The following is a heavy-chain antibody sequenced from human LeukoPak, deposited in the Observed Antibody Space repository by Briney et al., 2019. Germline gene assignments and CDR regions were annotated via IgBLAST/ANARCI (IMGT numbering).Heavy chain of an antibody. CDR2: ISSSSSYI. CDR1: GFTFSSYS. CDR3: ARDYQRARPNYYDSSGYAPFDI. Sequence: GGSLRLSCAASGFTFSSYSMNRVRQAPGKGLEWVSSISSSSSYIYYADSVKGRFTISRDNAKNSLYLQMNSLRAEDTAVYYCARDYQRARPNYYDSSGYAPFDIWGQGTMVTVSS. J-gene: IGHJ3*02. D-gene: IGHD3-22*01. V-gene: IGHV3-21*01.